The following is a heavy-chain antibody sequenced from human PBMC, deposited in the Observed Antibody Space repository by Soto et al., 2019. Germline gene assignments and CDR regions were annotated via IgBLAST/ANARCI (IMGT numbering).Heavy chain of an antibody. CDR3: AKGGALVPAAILDF. J-gene: IGHJ4*02. D-gene: IGHD2-2*01. Sequence: PGGSLRLSCAASGFTFSTYGMHWVRQSPGKGLEWVAVTSYDGSNTYYADSVKGRFTISRDNSKSTLYLQMNSLRAEDTAVYYCAKGGALVPAAILDFWGQGTLVTVSS. CDR1: GFTFSTYG. V-gene: IGHV3-30*18. CDR2: TSYDGSNT.